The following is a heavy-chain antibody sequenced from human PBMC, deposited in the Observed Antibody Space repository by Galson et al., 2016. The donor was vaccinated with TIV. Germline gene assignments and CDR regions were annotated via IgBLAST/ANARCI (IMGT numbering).Heavy chain of an antibody. CDR1: GFTFSGSW. Sequence: SLRLSCAASGFTFSGSWMSWVRQAPGKGLEWVANIKQDGSEKYYVNSVKGRFTISRDNAKDSVYLQTNSLRAEDTAVYYCARELHWSGRDYWGQGTLVTVSS. CDR3: ARELHWSGRDY. CDR2: IKQDGSEK. D-gene: IGHD3-3*01. J-gene: IGHJ4*02. V-gene: IGHV3-7*01.